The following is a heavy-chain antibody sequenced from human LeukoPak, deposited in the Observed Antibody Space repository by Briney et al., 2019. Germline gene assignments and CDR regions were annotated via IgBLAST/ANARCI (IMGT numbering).Heavy chain of an antibody. CDR2: ISGYNGNT. CDR3: ARGHRAVAGTSEY. Sequence: ASVKVSCKASGYSFTSYGISWVRQAPGRGLEWMGWISGYNGNTKYAQKFQGRVSMTTDTSTSTVYMELRSLTSDDTAVYYCARGHRAVAGTSEYWGQGTQVTVSS. D-gene: IGHD6-19*01. V-gene: IGHV1-18*01. J-gene: IGHJ4*02. CDR1: GYSFTSYG.